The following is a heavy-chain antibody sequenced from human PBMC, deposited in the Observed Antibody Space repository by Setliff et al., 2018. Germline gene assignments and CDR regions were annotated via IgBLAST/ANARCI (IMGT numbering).Heavy chain of an antibody. Sequence: GASVKVSCKASGYTFTDYAIHWVRQAPGHRPEWMGWINPDKGNTKYSQKFQDRVTIIRDTSASTAYMELSSLRSEDTAVYYCARDVSPYGSGNYYVINWFDPWGQGTLVTSPQ. CDR1: GYTFTDYA. CDR2: INPDKGNT. V-gene: IGHV1-3*01. D-gene: IGHD3-10*01. CDR3: ARDVSPYGSGNYYVINWFDP. J-gene: IGHJ5*02.